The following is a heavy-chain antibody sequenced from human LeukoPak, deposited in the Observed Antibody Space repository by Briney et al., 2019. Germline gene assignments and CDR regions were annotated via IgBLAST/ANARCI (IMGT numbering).Heavy chain of an antibody. J-gene: IGHJ4*02. Sequence: SETLSLTCTVSGGSISIYYWSWIRQSPGKGLEWIGYMYYSGSTNYNPSLKSRVTISVDTSKNQFPLKLSSVTAADTAVYYCARDLGGPFDYWGQGTLVTVSS. D-gene: IGHD3-10*01. CDR3: ARDLGGPFDY. CDR1: GGSISIYY. V-gene: IGHV4-59*01. CDR2: MYYSGST.